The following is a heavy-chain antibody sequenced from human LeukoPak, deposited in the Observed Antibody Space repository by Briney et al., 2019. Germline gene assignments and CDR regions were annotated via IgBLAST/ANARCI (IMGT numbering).Heavy chain of an antibody. CDR1: GGSISSYY. J-gene: IGHJ6*02. CDR2: IYYSGST. CDR3: ARFGSSGDYYYYGMDV. Sequence: SETLSLTCTVSGGSISSYYWSWIRQPPGKGLEWIGYIYYSGSTNYNPSLKSRVTMSVDTSKNQFSLKLSSVTAADTAVYYCARFGSSGDYYYYGMDVWGQGTTVTVSS. D-gene: IGHD3-22*01. V-gene: IGHV4-59*12.